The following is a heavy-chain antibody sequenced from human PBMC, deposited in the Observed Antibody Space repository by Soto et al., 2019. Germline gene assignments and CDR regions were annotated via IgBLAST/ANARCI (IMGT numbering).Heavy chain of an antibody. D-gene: IGHD2-2*01. V-gene: IGHV4-59*08. CDR2: IYYSGST. Sequence: SETLSLTCTVSGGSISSYYWSWIRQPPGKGLEWIGYIYYSGSTNYNPSLKRRVTISVDTSKNQFSMKLSYVTAADTAVYYCARQAVVPAAIYEPWFDPWGQGTLVTV. J-gene: IGHJ5*02. CDR1: GGSISSYY. CDR3: ARQAVVPAAIYEPWFDP.